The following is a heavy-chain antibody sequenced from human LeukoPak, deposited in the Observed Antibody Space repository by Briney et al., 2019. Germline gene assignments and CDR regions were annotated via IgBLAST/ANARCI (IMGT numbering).Heavy chain of an antibody. D-gene: IGHD2-21*02. V-gene: IGHV4-39*07. CDR1: GGSISSSSYY. CDR3: ARRAYCGGDCYWYFDL. J-gene: IGHJ2*01. Sequence: SETLSLTCTVSGGSISSSSYYWGWIRQPPGKGLEWIGSIYYSGSTYYNPSLKSRVTISVDTSKNQFSLKLSSVTAADTAVYYCARRAYCGGDCYWYFDLWGRGTLVTVSS. CDR2: IYYSGST.